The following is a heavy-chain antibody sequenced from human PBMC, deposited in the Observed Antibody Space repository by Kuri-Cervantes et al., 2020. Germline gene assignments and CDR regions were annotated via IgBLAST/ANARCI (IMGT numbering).Heavy chain of an antibody. CDR3: ARDADFQWPDAFDI. J-gene: IGHJ3*02. V-gene: IGHV1-24*01. CDR2: FDPEDGET. Sequence: ASVKVSCKVSGYTLTELSMHWVRQAPGKGLEWMGGFDPEDGETIYAQKFQGRVTMTEDTSTDTAYMELSRLRSDDTAVYYCARDADFQWPDAFDIWGQGTMVTVSS. D-gene: IGHD6-19*01. CDR1: GYTLTELS.